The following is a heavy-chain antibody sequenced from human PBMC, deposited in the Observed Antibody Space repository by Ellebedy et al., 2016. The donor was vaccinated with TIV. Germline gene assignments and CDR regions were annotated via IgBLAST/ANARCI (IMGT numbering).Heavy chain of an antibody. CDR3: ARTGRYYYYMDV. J-gene: IGHJ6*03. D-gene: IGHD1-1*01. Sequence: ASVKVSXXASGYTFTSYGISWVRQAPGQGLEWMGWISAYNGSTNYAQKLQGRVTMTTDTSTSTAYMELRSLRSDDTAVYYCARTGRYYYYMDVWGKGTTVTVSS. CDR2: ISAYNGST. CDR1: GYTFTSYG. V-gene: IGHV1-18*01.